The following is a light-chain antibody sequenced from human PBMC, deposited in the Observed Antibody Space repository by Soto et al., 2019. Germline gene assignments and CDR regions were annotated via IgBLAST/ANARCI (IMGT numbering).Light chain of an antibody. V-gene: IGKV3-11*01. CDR2: DAS. Sequence: EIVLTLSPGTLSLSPGERVTLSCRASQSVSSYLAWYQQKPGQAPRLLIYDASNRATGIPARFSGSGSGTDFTLTISSLEPEDFAVYYCQQRSNWPPWTFGQGTKV. J-gene: IGKJ1*01. CDR1: QSVSSY. CDR3: QQRSNWPPWT.